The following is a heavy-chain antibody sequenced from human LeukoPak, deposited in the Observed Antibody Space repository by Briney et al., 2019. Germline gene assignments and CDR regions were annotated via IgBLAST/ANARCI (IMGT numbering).Heavy chain of an antibody. CDR2: ISGSGGST. Sequence: GGSLRLSCAASGFTFSSYAMSWVRQAPGKGLEWVSAISGSGGSTYYADSVKGRFTISRDNSKNTLYLQMNSLRAEDTAVYYCAQDLPVVRGAIDDAFDIWGQGTMVTVSS. J-gene: IGHJ3*02. D-gene: IGHD3-10*01. CDR3: AQDLPVVRGAIDDAFDI. V-gene: IGHV3-23*01. CDR1: GFTFSSYA.